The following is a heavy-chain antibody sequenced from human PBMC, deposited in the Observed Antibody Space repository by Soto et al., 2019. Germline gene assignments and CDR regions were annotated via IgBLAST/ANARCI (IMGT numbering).Heavy chain of an antibody. CDR3: ARSQGSSTSLEVYYYYCYGMDV. CDR1: GGTFGSYA. D-gene: IGHD2-2*01. Sequence: QVQLVQSGAEVKKPGSSVKVSCKASGGTFGSYAISWVRQAPGQGLEWMGGIIPITATANYAQKFQGRVTITADESTSTASMQLSSLRSEDTAVYYCARSQGSSTSLEVYYYYCYGMDVWGQGTTVTVSS. V-gene: IGHV1-69*01. J-gene: IGHJ6*02. CDR2: IIPITATA.